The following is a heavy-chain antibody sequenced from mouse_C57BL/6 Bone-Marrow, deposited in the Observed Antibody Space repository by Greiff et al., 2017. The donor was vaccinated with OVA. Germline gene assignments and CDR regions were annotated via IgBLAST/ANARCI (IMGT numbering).Heavy chain of an antibody. Sequence: VQLKESGPVLVKPGASVKMSCKASGYTFTDYYMNWVKQSHGKSLEWIGVINPYNGGTSYNQKFKGKATLTVDKSSSTAYMELNSLTSEDSAVYYCARRGTVVSSTDYWGQGTTLTVSS. J-gene: IGHJ2*01. CDR1: GYTFTDYY. CDR3: ARRGTVVSSTDY. CDR2: INPYNGGT. V-gene: IGHV1-19*01. D-gene: IGHD1-1*01.